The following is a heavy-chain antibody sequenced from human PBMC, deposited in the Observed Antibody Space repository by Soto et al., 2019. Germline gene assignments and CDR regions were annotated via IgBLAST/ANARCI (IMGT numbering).Heavy chain of an antibody. J-gene: IGHJ6*03. CDR1: GFTFSSYD. D-gene: IGHD3-16*01. V-gene: IGHV3-13*01. CDR2: ICTAGDT. CDR3: ARGGYYYYMDV. Sequence: GGSLRLSCAASGFTFSSYDMHWVRQATGKGLEWVSAICTAGDTYYPGSVKGRFTISRENAKNSLYLQMNSLRAGDTAVYYCARGGYYYYMDVWGKGTTVTVSS.